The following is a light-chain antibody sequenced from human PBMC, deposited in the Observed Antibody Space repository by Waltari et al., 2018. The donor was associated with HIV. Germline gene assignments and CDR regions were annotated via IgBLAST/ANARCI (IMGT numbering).Light chain of an antibody. CDR1: DFDIYGYNF. V-gene: IGLV2-14*01. CDR3: ISYISSSTPV. CDR2: EVS. J-gene: IGLJ3*02. Sequence: QSALTQPASVSGSPGQSITISCTGADFDIYGYNFVSWFQHHPGKAPKVIIYEVSNRPSGVSDRFSGSKSGNTASLTISGLQPEDEAAYFCISYISSSTPVFGGGTKLTVL.